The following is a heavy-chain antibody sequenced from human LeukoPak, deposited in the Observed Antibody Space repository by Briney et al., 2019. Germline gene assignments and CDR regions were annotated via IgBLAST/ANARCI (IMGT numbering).Heavy chain of an antibody. CDR3: ASNIAAATGAYDP. J-gene: IGHJ5*02. CDR1: GGSFSGYY. D-gene: IGHD6-13*01. CDR2: INHRGST. Sequence: SETLSLTCAVYGGSFSGYYWNWIRQPPGQGLEWIGEINHRGSTNCNPSLKSRVTILVDTSKNQFSLKLSSVTAADTAIYYCASNIAAATGAYDPWGQGTLVTVSS. V-gene: IGHV4-34*01.